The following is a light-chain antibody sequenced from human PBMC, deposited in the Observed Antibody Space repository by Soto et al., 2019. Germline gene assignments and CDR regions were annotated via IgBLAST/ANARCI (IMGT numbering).Light chain of an antibody. CDR3: QQYYSTWWT. V-gene: IGKV4-1*01. J-gene: IGKJ1*01. CDR2: WAS. Sequence: DIVMTQSPDSLAVSLGERATINCKSSQSVLYSSNNRNYLAWYQLKPGQPPKLLIYWASTRESGVPDRFSGSGSGTDFTLTISSLQAEDVAVYYCQQYYSTWWTFGQGTKVDIK. CDR1: QSVLYSSNNRNY.